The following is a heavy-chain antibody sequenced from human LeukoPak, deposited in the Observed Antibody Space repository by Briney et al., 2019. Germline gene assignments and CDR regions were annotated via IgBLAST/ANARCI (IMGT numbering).Heavy chain of an antibody. CDR1: GFTFSSYA. CDR3: ARTLQWLGPFDY. CDR2: ISSNGGST. Sequence: GSLRLSCAASGFTFSSYAMHWVRQAPGKGLEYVSAISSNGGSTYYANSVKGRFTISRDNSKNTLYLQMGSLRAEDMAVYYCARTLQWLGPFDYWGQGTLVTVSS. V-gene: IGHV3-64*01. D-gene: IGHD6-19*01. J-gene: IGHJ4*02.